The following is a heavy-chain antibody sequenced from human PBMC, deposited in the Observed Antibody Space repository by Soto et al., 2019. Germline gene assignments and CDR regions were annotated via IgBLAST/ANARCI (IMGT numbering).Heavy chain of an antibody. CDR3: ARVPDY. Sequence: QLQLLESGSGLVKPSQTLSLTCAVSGGSISSGGYSWGWIRQPPGKGLEWIGYIYHSVSTYSNPSLKSRVTISVATSKNQFSRRLSSVTAADTAVDSCARVPDYWGQGNLVTVAS. V-gene: IGHV4-30-2*01. CDR1: GGSISSGGYS. CDR2: IYHSVST. J-gene: IGHJ4*02.